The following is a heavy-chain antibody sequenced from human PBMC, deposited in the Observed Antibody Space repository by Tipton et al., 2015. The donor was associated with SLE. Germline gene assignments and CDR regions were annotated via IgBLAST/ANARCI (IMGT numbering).Heavy chain of an antibody. CDR3: ASTQRILQLDY. V-gene: IGHV4-39*07. CDR1: GGSITSNRDY. Sequence: TLSLTCTVSGGSITSNRDYWGWIRQPPGKGLEWIGSIHYTGTTYYNPSLKSRVTISVDTSKNQFSLKLSSVTAADTAVYYCASTQRILQLDYWGQGTLVTVSS. D-gene: IGHD2-15*01. CDR2: IHYTGTT. J-gene: IGHJ4*02.